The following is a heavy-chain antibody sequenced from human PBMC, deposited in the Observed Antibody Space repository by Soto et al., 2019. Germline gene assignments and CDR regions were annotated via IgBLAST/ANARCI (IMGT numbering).Heavy chain of an antibody. CDR3: ASGAYYYDRSGYYYY. J-gene: IGHJ4*02. Sequence: GGSLRLSCAASGFTFSSYSMNWVRQTPGKGLEWVSSISSSSSYIYYADSVKGRFTISRDNAKNSLYLQMNSLRAEDTAVYYCASGAYYYDRSGYYYYWGQGTLVTVFS. CDR2: ISSSSSYI. V-gene: IGHV3-21*01. CDR1: GFTFSSYS. D-gene: IGHD3-22*01.